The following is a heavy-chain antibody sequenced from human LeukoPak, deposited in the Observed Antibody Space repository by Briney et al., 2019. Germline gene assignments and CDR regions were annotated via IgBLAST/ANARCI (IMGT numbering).Heavy chain of an antibody. CDR2: INPNSGGT. Sequence: GGSLRLSCAASGFTFSSYAMHWVRQAPGQGLEWMGWINPNSGGTNYAQKFQGRVTMTRDTSISTAYMELSSLRSEDTAVYYCARDPRFGEFNNAFDIWGQGTMVTVSS. CDR1: GFTFSSYA. V-gene: IGHV1-2*02. D-gene: IGHD3-10*02. CDR3: ARDPRFGEFNNAFDI. J-gene: IGHJ3*02.